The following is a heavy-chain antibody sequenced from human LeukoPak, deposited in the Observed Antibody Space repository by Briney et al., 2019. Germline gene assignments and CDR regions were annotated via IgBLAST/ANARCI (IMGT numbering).Heavy chain of an antibody. CDR2: IIPIFGTA. Sequence: SVKVSRKASGGTFSSYATSWVGQAPGQGLEWMGGIIPIFGTANYAQKFQGRVTITADESTSAAYMELSSLRSEDTAVYYCARDETGTYNWFDPWGQGTLVTVSS. D-gene: IGHD1-1*01. V-gene: IGHV1-69*01. CDR3: ARDETGTYNWFDP. J-gene: IGHJ5*02. CDR1: GGTFSSYA.